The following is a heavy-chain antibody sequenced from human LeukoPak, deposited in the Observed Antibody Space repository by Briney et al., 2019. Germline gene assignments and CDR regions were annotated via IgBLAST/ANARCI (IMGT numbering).Heavy chain of an antibody. CDR3: ARVMGQWLVRGAFDI. D-gene: IGHD6-19*01. Sequence: RRSLRLSCAASGFTFSSYGMHWVRQVPGKGLEGVAVIWYDGSNKHYVDSVKGRFTISRDNSKNALYLQTNSLRVEDTAVYYCARVMGQWLVRGAFDIWGQGTMVTVS. V-gene: IGHV3-33*01. CDR1: GFTFSSYG. J-gene: IGHJ3*02. CDR2: IWYDGSNK.